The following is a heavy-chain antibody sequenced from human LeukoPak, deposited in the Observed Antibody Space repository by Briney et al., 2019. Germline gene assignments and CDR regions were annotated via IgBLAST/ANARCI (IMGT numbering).Heavy chain of an antibody. V-gene: IGHV3-30*02. CDR3: AKIYGSGSYTFDY. Sequence: PGGSLRLSCAASGFTFSSYGMHWVRQAPGKGLEWVAFIRYDGSNKYYADSVKGRFTISRDNSKNTLYLQMNSLRAEDTAVYYCAKIYGSGSYTFDYWGQGTLVTVSS. CDR2: IRYDGSNK. CDR1: GFTFSSYG. D-gene: IGHD3-10*01. J-gene: IGHJ4*02.